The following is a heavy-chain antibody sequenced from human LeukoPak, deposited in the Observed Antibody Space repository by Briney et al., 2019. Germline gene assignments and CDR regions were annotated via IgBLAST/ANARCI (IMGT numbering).Heavy chain of an antibody. Sequence: PSETLSLTCNVSGDSISGYYWSWIRQPPGKALEWIGYIYYGGNTRYNPSLESRVTISVDTSKNQFSLKMSSVTAADTAMYFCATRPYYYGSGFHGMDVWGQGTTVIVSS. V-gene: IGHV4-59*12. J-gene: IGHJ6*02. CDR2: IYYGGNT. D-gene: IGHD3-10*01. CDR3: ATRPYYYGSGFHGMDV. CDR1: GDSISGYY.